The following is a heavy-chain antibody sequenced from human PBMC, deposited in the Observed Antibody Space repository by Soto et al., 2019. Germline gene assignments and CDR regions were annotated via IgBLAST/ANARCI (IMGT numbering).Heavy chain of an antibody. D-gene: IGHD3-10*01. J-gene: IGHJ4*02. CDR3: AKAVHTMIQGVRFRVDQ. Sequence: QVQLVQSGAEMKKPGASVKVSCESSGYTFTAYYIHWVRQAPGHGPEWMGWINPNGGGTKYAQKFQGRVTMTRDTCINTAYMELTRLTSDDTAVYYCAKAVHTMIQGVRFRVDQWGQGTLVTVSS. CDR2: INPNGGGT. V-gene: IGHV1-2*02. CDR1: GYTFTAYY.